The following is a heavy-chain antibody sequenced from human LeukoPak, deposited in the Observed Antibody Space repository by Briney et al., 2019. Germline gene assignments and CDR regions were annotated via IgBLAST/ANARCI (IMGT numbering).Heavy chain of an antibody. V-gene: IGHV3-74*01. CDR2: IKSDGSDT. J-gene: IGHJ4*02. Sequence: GGSLRLSCATSGFTFSTYWMHWVRHAPGEGLVWVSRIKSDGSDTSYADSVKGRFTISRDNAKNTLYLQMNSLRAEDTAVYYCARGFWTGVEYWGQGALVTVSS. D-gene: IGHD3/OR15-3a*01. CDR3: ARGFWTGVEY. CDR1: GFTFSTYW.